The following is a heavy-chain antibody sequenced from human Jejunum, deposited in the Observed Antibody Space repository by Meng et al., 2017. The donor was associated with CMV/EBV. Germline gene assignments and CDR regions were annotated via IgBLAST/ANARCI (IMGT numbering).Heavy chain of an antibody. CDR1: GS. Sequence: GSVGWIRQPPGAALDWLALIYWDDDKRYSPSLRSRLTITNDTSKNQVVLTMTNVDPADTATYYCAHSPGTYYYNSGGYYSFGYFDYWGQGALVTVSS. J-gene: IGHJ4*02. CDR3: AHSPGTYYYNSGGYYSFGYFDY. D-gene: IGHD3-22*01. V-gene: IGHV2-5*02. CDR2: IYWDDDK.